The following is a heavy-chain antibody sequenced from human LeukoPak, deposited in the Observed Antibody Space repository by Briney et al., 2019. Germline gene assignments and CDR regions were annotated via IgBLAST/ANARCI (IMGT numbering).Heavy chain of an antibody. J-gene: IGHJ3*02. CDR3: ARDNLLDAFDI. V-gene: IGHV1-2*06. CDR1: GYTFTGYY. CDR2: INPNSGGT. Sequence: GASVKVSCKASGYTFTGYYIHWVRQASGQGLEWMGRINPNSGGTNYAQKFQGRVTMTRDTSISTAYMELSRLRSDDTAVYYCARDNLLDAFDIWGQGTMVTVSS.